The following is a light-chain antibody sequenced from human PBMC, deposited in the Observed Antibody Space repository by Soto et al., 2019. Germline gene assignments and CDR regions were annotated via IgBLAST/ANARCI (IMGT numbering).Light chain of an antibody. CDR1: QSVSSNY. CDR2: GAS. V-gene: IGKV3-20*01. CDR3: QRYGTSLPLT. J-gene: IGKJ4*01. Sequence: EVVLTQSPGTLSLSPGDRATLPCRASQSVSSNYLAWYQQKPGQAPRLLIYGASSRATGIPDRLSGSGSGTDFTLTISRLEPEDFAVYYCQRYGTSLPLTFGGGTKVDIK.